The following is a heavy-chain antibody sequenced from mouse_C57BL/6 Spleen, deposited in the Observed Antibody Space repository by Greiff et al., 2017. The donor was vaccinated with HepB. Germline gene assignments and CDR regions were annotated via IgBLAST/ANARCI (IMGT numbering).Heavy chain of an antibody. D-gene: IGHD1-1*01. V-gene: IGHV5-4*03. CDR2: ISDGGSYT. CDR3: ARSPDYYGSSYGFAY. J-gene: IGHJ3*01. CDR1: GFTFSSYA. Sequence: EVNVVESGGGLVKPGGSLKLSCAASGFTFSSYAMSWVRQTPEKRLEWVATISDGGSYTYYPDNVKGRFTISRDNAKNNLYLQMSHLKSEDTAMYYCARSPDYYGSSYGFAYWGQGTLVTVSA.